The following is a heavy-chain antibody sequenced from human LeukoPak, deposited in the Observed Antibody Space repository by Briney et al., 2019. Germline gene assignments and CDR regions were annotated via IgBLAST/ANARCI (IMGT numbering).Heavy chain of an antibody. J-gene: IGHJ4*02. CDR2: ISGSGTTT. CDR1: GFTFSSYA. V-gene: IGHV3-23*01. CDR3: AKAGHYGSGSYYSDY. D-gene: IGHD3-10*01. Sequence: GGSLRLSCAASGFTFSSYAMSWVRQAPGRGLEWLSTISGSGTTTYYVDSVKGRFTVSRDNSKNTLYLQMSSLRAGDTAVYYCAKAGHYGSGSYYSDYWGRGTLVTVSP.